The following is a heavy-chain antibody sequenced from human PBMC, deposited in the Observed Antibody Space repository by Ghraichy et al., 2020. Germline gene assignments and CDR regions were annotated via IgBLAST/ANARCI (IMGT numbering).Heavy chain of an antibody. CDR2: IYYSGST. D-gene: IGHD3-22*01. J-gene: IGHJ6*02. CDR3: ARARMMYYDSSGYYLPYYYHGTDV. Sequence: SETLSLTCTVSGGSISSGGYYWSWIRQHPGKGLEWIGYIYYSGSTYYNPSLKSRVTISVDTSKNQFSLKLSSVTAADTAVYYCARARMMYYDSSGYYLPYYYHGTDVWGQGTTGTAS. V-gene: IGHV4-31*03. CDR1: GGSISSGGYY.